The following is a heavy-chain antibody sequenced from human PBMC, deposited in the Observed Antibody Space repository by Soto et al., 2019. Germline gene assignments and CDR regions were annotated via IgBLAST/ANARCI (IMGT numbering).Heavy chain of an antibody. CDR3: AKDPRRSDYDEWYFHL. CDR1: GFSFSIYA. CDR2: IRGSGGDT. J-gene: IGHJ2*01. V-gene: IGHV3-23*01. Sequence: EVQLLESGGGLVQPGGSLRLSCAASGFSFSIYAMNWVRQAPGKGLEWVSSIRGSGGDTHYADSVKGRFTISRDNSKKMLYLQMDSLRAEDTAVYYCAKDPRRSDYDEWYFHLWGRGTLVTVSS. D-gene: IGHD4-17*01.